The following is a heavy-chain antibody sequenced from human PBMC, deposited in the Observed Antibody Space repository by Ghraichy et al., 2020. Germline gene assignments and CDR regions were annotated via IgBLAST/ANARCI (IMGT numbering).Heavy chain of an antibody. D-gene: IGHD1/OR15-1a*01. CDR3: TTDLNWNNY. V-gene: IGHV3-7*02. CDR1: GFALSNYW. J-gene: IGHJ4*02. CDR2: IKGDGSET. Sequence: GESLNISCVGSGFALSNYWMTWVRQAPGRGLECVADIKGDGSETYYVDSVKGRFTISRDNAKNSLFLQMNSLRVEDTAGYYCTTDLNWNNYWGQGTLVTVSS.